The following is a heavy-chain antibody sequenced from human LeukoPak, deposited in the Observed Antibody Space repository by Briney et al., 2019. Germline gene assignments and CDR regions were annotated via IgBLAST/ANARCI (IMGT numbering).Heavy chain of an antibody. J-gene: IGHJ4*02. CDR2: ISSSSSYI. CDR1: GFTFSSYS. D-gene: IGHD3-22*01. V-gene: IGHV3-21*04. Sequence: GGSLRLSCAASGFTFSSYSMNWVRQAPGKGLEWVSSISSSSSYIYYADSVKGRFTISRDNAKNSLYLQMNSLRAEDTAVYYCARGGAWYYYDSSGYYPNYFDYWGQGTLVTVSS. CDR3: ARGGAWYYYDSSGYYPNYFDY.